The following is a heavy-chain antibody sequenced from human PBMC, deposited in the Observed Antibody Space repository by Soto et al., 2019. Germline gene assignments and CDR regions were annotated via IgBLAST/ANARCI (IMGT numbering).Heavy chain of an antibody. J-gene: IGHJ6*02. V-gene: IGHV3-11*01. CDR1: GFTFRDYY. Sequence: GGSLRLSCAASGFTFRDYYMTWIRQAPGQGLEWLSYISSSGSTIYYADSVKGRSTISRDNAKNSLFLQMNSLRAEDTAVYYCARLVTATRNYYYGMDVWGQGTTVTVSS. D-gene: IGHD1-20*01. CDR3: ARLVTATRNYYYGMDV. CDR2: ISSSGSTI.